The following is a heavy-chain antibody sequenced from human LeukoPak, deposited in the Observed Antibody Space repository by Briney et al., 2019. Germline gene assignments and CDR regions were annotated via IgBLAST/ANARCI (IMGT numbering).Heavy chain of an antibody. Sequence: GASVKVSCKAPGYTFTGYYMHWVRQAPGQGLEWMGWINPNSGGTNYAQKFQGRVTMTRNTSISTAYMELSRLRSDDTAVYYCAREVGYSSSAHFDYWGQGTLVTVSS. V-gene: IGHV1-2*02. D-gene: IGHD6-6*01. CDR2: INPNSGGT. J-gene: IGHJ4*02. CDR1: GYTFTGYY. CDR3: AREVGYSSSAHFDY.